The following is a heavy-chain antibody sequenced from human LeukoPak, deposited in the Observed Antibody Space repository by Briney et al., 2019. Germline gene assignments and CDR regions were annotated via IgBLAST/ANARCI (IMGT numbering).Heavy chain of an antibody. J-gene: IGHJ6*03. CDR2: IYPGDSDT. V-gene: IGHV5-51*01. D-gene: IGHD2-2*02. CDR3: ARLDIVVVPAATPQSYYYYYYMDV. Sequence: GESLKISCKGSGYSFTSYWIGWVRQMPGKGLEWMGIIYPGDSDTRYSPSSQGQVTISADKSISTAYLQWSSLKASDTAMYYCARLDIVVVPAATPQSYYYYYYMDVWGKGTTVTVSS. CDR1: GYSFTSYW.